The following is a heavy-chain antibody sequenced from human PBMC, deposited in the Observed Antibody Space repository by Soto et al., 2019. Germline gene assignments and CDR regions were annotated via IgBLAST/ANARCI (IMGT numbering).Heavy chain of an antibody. J-gene: IGHJ3*02. CDR1: GYTFTSYG. D-gene: IGHD3-10*01. CDR2: ISAYNGNT. V-gene: IGHV1-18*01. CDR3: GRGGLGDTDAFDI. Sequence: ASVKVSCKASGYTFTSYGISWVRQAPGQGLERMGWISAYNGNTNYAQKLQGRVTMTTDTSTSTAYMELRSLKSNDTAVYYCGRGGLGDTDAFDIWGQGTMVTVS.